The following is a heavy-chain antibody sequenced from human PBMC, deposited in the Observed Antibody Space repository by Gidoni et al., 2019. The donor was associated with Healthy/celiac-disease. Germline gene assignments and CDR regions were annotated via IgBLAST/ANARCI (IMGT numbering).Heavy chain of an antibody. Sequence: QVQLQQWGAGLLKPSETLSLTCAGYGGSFRGYYRTWIRQPPGKGLEWIGEINHSGSTNYNPSLKSRVTISVDTSKNQFSLKLSSVTAADTAVYYCARVRGTTIFHWFDPWGQGTLVTVSS. CDR2: INHSGST. J-gene: IGHJ5*02. CDR1: GGSFRGYY. D-gene: IGHD1-26*01. CDR3: ARVRGTTIFHWFDP. V-gene: IGHV4-34*01.